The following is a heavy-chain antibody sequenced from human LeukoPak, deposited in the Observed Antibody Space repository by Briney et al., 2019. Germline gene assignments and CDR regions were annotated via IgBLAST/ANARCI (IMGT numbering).Heavy chain of an antibody. Sequence: GGSLRLSCAASGFTFSDYYMSWIRQAPGKGLEWVSYISSNGSTIYYADSVKGRFTISRDNAKNSLYLQMNSLRAEDTAVYYCSRDRLRGYGGVDYWGQGTLVTVSS. J-gene: IGHJ4*02. CDR2: ISSNGSTI. CDR3: SRDRLRGYGGVDY. D-gene: IGHD1-26*01. V-gene: IGHV3-11*04. CDR1: GFTFSDYY.